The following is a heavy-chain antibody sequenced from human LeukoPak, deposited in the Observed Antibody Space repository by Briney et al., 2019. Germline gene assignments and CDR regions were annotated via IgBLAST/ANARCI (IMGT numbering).Heavy chain of an antibody. CDR1: GYTFTSYA. D-gene: IGHD5-18*01. CDR2: ISAGNGNT. CDR3: ARDEGGGYSYGPDDAFDI. J-gene: IGHJ3*02. V-gene: IGHV1-3*01. Sequence: GASVKVSCKASGYTFTSYAMHWVRQAPGQRLEWMGWISAGNGNTKYSQKFQGRVTITRDTSASTAYMELSSLRSEDTAVYYCARDEGGGYSYGPDDAFDIWGQGTMVTVSS.